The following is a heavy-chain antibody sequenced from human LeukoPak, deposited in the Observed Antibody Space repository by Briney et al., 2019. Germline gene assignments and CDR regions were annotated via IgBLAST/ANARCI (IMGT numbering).Heavy chain of an antibody. Sequence: ASVKVSCKASGYTFTGYYMHWVRQAPGQGLEWMGRINPNSGGTNYAQKFQGRVTMTRDTSISTAYMELSRLRSDDTAVYYCARDTISPYNDYGDVWFDPWGQGTLVTVSS. D-gene: IGHD4-17*01. CDR2: INPNSGGT. CDR3: ARDTISPYNDYGDVWFDP. V-gene: IGHV1-2*06. J-gene: IGHJ5*02. CDR1: GYTFTGYY.